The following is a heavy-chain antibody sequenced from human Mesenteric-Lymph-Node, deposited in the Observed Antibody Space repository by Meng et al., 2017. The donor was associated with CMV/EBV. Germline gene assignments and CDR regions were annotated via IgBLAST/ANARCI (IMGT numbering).Heavy chain of an antibody. CDR1: GYTFTGYF. Sequence: ASVKVSCKASGYTFTGYFMHWVRQAPGQGLEWMGWLNSKSGGTNYAQKFQGRVTMTRDTSTSTAYMELSSLRSEDTAVYYCACVGAPNPLYYYYYYGMDVWGQGTTVTVSS. J-gene: IGHJ6*02. D-gene: IGHD1-26*01. CDR3: ACVGAPNPLYYYYYYGMDV. V-gene: IGHV1-2*02. CDR2: LNSKSGGT.